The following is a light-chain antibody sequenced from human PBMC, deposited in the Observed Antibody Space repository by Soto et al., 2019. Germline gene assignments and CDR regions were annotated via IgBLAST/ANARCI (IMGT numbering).Light chain of an antibody. CDR2: GAS. J-gene: IGKJ1*01. V-gene: IGKV3-15*01. Sequence: EIVMTQSPATLSLSPVEIATLSSMASQSVSSTLAWYQQKPGQAPRLLIYGASTRATGIPARFSGSGSGTEFTLTISSLQSQDFAVYYCQQYIYWPWTFGQGTKVDIK. CDR1: QSVSST. CDR3: QQYIYWPWT.